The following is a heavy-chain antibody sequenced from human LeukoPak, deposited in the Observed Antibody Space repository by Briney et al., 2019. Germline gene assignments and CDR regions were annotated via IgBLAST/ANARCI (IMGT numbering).Heavy chain of an antibody. V-gene: IGHV3-53*01. Sequence: GGSLRLSCAASGFTVSSNYMSWVRQAPGKGLEWVSVIYSGGSTYYADSVKGRFTISRDNSKNTLYLQMNSLRAEDTAVYYCASTYYYSSGGYPPYYYYYMDVWGKGTTVTVSS. J-gene: IGHJ6*03. D-gene: IGHD3-10*01. CDR2: IYSGGST. CDR3: ASTYYYSSGGYPPYYYYYMDV. CDR1: GFTVSSNY.